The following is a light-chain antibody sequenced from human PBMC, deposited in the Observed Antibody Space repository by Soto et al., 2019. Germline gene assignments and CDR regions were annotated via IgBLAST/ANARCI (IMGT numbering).Light chain of an antibody. Sequence: DIQMTQSPSSLSASVGDRVTIFCRASQGIDNYLAWFQQKPGKAPKCLIYGASSLQSGVPSKFSGSGFGTDVTLTINSMQPEDFAAYYCLQYESYPYTFGQGNKLEIK. V-gene: IGKV1-16*02. CDR2: GAS. CDR1: QGIDNY. CDR3: LQYESYPYT. J-gene: IGKJ2*01.